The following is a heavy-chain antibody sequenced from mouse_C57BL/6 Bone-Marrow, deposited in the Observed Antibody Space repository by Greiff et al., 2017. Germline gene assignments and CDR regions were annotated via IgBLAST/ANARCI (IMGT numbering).Heavy chain of an antibody. D-gene: IGHD1-1*01. V-gene: IGHV1-82*01. CDR3: ARWHDYGSIYSYYFDY. CDR1: GYAFSSSW. CDR2: IYPGDGDT. J-gene: IGHJ2*01. Sequence: VHLVESGPELVKPGASVKISCKASGYAFSSSWLNWVKQRPGKGLEWIGRIYPGDGDTNYNGKFKGKAPLTADKSSSTAYMQLSSLTSEDSAVDFCARWHDYGSIYSYYFDYWGQGTTLTVSS.